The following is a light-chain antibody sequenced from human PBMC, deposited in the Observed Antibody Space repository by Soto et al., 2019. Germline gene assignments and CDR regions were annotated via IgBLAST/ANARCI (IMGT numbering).Light chain of an antibody. CDR3: QQYGSSPRT. J-gene: IGKJ1*01. CDR1: QSVSIH. Sequence: EIVMTQSPALLFVSPGEGAPLSCRASQSVSIHLAWYQQKPGQAPRVLIYDASTRATGIPARFSGSGSGTDFTLTISRLEPEDFAVYYCQQYGSSPRTFGQGTTVDIK. V-gene: IGKV3-15*01. CDR2: DAS.